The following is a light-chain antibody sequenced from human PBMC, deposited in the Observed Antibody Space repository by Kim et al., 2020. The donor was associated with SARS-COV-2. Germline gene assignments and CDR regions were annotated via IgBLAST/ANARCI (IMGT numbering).Light chain of an antibody. J-gene: IGKJ3*01. Sequence: ASVGDRVTITCRASQGISNYLAWYQQKPGKAPKLLIYAASTLQSGVSSRFSGSGSGTDFTLTISSPQPEDVATYSCQEYNSAPVTFGPGTKVDIK. CDR2: AAS. V-gene: IGKV1-27*01. CDR3: QEYNSAPVT. CDR1: QGISNY.